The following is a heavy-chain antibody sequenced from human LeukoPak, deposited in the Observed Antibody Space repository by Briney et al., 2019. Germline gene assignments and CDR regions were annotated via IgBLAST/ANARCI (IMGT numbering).Heavy chain of an antibody. D-gene: IGHD4-17*01. CDR3: TTENYCDYVLPH. J-gene: IGHJ4*02. V-gene: IGHV3-15*01. CDR1: GFTFSNAW. CDR2: IKRKSDGGTT. Sequence: GGSLRLSCAASGFTFSNAWMSWVRQAPGKGLEWLGRIKRKSDGGTTDYAAPVKGRFTISRDDSKNTLYLQMNSLKAEDTAVYYYTTENYCDYVLPHWGQGTLVTVSS.